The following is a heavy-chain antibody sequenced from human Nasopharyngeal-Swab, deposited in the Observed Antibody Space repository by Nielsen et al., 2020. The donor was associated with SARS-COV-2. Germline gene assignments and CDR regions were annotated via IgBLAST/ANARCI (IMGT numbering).Heavy chain of an antibody. J-gene: IGHJ4*02. Sequence: WIRQPPGKGLEWIGYIYNSGSTYYNPSLKSRVTISVDTSKNQFSLKLSSVTAADTAVYSCAREYRRITIFGVVINGFDYWGQGTLVTASS. D-gene: IGHD3-3*01. CDR3: AREYRRITIFGVVINGFDY. V-gene: IGHV4-30-4*01. CDR2: IYNSGST.